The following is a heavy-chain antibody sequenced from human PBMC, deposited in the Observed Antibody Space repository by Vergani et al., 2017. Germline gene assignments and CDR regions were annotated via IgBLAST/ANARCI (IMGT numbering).Heavy chain of an antibody. CDR1: GGSFSGYY. Sequence: QVQLQQWGAGLLKPSETLSLTCAVYGGSFSGYYWSWIRQPPGKGLEWIGEINHSGSTNYNPSLKSRVTIAVDTSKNQFSLKLSYVTAADTAVYYCASGKYYSDSTSHFRGRYFDVWGRGTLVNVPS. J-gene: IGHJ2*01. CDR2: INHSGST. D-gene: IGHD3-16*01. V-gene: IGHV4-34*01. CDR3: ASGKYYSDSTSHFRGRYFDV.